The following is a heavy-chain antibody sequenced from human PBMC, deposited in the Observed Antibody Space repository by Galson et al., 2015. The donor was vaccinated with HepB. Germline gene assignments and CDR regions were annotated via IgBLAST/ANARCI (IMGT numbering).Heavy chain of an antibody. Sequence: SLRLSCAASGFTFSNAWMSWVRQAPGKGLEWLGRIKSKTDGGTTDYAAPVKDRFTISRDDSKNTLYLQMHSLRAEDTAVYYCARGHYGLDVWGQGTTVTVSS. CDR1: GFTFSNAW. V-gene: IGHV3-15*01. J-gene: IGHJ6*02. CDR2: IKSKTDGGTT. CDR3: ARGHYGLDV.